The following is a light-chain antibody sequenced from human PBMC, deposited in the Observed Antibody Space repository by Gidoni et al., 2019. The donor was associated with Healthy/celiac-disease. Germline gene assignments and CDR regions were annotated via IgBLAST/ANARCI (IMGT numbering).Light chain of an antibody. Sequence: QSVLTQPPSASGTPGQRVTISCSGSSSNIGSNYVYWYQQLPGMAPTLLIYKNYQRPSGVPDRFSGSKSGTSASLVISGLRSEDEADYYCAVWDDSLSGRGVFGGGTKLTVL. CDR2: KNY. J-gene: IGLJ3*02. CDR3: AVWDDSLSGRGV. V-gene: IGLV1-47*01. CDR1: SSNIGSNY.